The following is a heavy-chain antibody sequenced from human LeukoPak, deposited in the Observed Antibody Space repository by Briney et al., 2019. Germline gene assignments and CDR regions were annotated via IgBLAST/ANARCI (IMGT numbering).Heavy chain of an antibody. Sequence: SETLSLTCTVSGGSISSHYWSWIRQPPGKGLEWIGYIYYSGSTNYNPSLKSRVTISVDTPKNQFSQKLSSVTAADTAVYYCARDTGYGDLRGGYFDYWGQGTLVSVSS. D-gene: IGHD4-17*01. V-gene: IGHV4-59*11. CDR2: IYYSGST. CDR1: GGSISSHY. J-gene: IGHJ4*02. CDR3: ARDTGYGDLRGGYFDY.